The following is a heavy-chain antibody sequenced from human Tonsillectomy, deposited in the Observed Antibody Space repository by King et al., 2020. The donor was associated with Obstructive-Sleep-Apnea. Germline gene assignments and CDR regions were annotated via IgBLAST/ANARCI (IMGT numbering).Heavy chain of an antibody. CDR2: MYYSGNT. J-gene: IGHJ4*02. CDR3: ARHRGVEDLGGYGDYFDY. D-gene: IGHD5-12*01. V-gene: IGHV4-59*08. CDR1: GDSLTNYY. Sequence: VQLQESGPGLVKPSETLSLTCTVSGDSLTNYYWSWIRQPPGKGLEWIGYMYYSGNTNYNPSLKSRVTMSVDTSKIQFSLRLSSVTATDTAVYYCARHRGVEDLGGYGDYFDYWGQGALVTVSS.